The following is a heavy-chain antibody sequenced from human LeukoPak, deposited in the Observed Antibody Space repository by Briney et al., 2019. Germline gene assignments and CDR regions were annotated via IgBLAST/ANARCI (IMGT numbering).Heavy chain of an antibody. J-gene: IGHJ6*02. D-gene: IGHD2-15*01. V-gene: IGHV1-69*13. CDR2: IIPIFGTA. CDR3: ARDRGYCSGGSCYAGKHYYGMDV. Sequence: GASVKVSCTASGGTFSSYAISWVRHAPGQGLEWVWGIIPIFGTANYAHKFHGRVTITADEATSTASMELRSVRSEDRAVYYCARDRGYCSGGSCYAGKHYYGMDVRGQGTTVTVSS. CDR1: GGTFSSYA.